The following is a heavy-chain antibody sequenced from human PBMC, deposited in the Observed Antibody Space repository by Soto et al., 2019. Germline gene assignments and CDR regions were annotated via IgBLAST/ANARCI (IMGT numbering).Heavy chain of an antibody. J-gene: IGHJ5*01. CDR2: IVPKYGTA. CDR1: GGIFSDYA. V-gene: IGHV1-69*12. D-gene: IGHD2-21*01. Sequence: QVQLVQSGGEVRKPGTSVKVSCRASGGIFSDYAISWVRQAPGQGLEWVGGIVPKYGTAKYARKFEDRDTLTADELSSTVYMEMNGLRSEDTALYYCARDMLSSLVVETPHLFESWGQGTRLTVSS. CDR3: ARDMLSSLVVETPHLFES.